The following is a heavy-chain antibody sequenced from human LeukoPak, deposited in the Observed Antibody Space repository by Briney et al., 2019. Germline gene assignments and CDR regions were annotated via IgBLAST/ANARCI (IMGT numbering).Heavy chain of an antibody. CDR3: ARATLISRVFDY. J-gene: IGHJ4*02. V-gene: IGHV4-34*01. Sequence: SETLSLTCAVYGGSFSGYYWSWIRQPPGKGLEWIGEINHSGSTNYNPSLKSRVTISADTSKNQFSLKLSSVTAADTAVYYCARATLISRVFDYWGQGTLVTVSS. CDR1: GGSFSGYY. CDR2: INHSGST. D-gene: IGHD2-8*01.